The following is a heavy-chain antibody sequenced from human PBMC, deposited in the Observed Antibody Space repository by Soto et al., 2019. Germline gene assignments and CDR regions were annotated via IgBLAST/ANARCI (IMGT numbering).Heavy chain of an antibody. CDR1: GYTFTSYD. CDR2: MNPNSGNT. J-gene: IGHJ6*02. D-gene: IGHD2-21*02. Sequence: QVQLVQSGAEVKKPGASVKVSCKASGYTFTSYDINWVRQATGQGLEWMGWMNPNSGNTGYAQKFQGRVTMTRNTYISTAYMELGSLRYEDTAVYYCARDAYCGGDCYSYYYGMDVWGQGTTVTVSS. CDR3: ARDAYCGGDCYSYYYGMDV. V-gene: IGHV1-8*01.